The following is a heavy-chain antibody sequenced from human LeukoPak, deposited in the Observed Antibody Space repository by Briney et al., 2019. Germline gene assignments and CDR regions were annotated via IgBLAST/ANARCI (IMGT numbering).Heavy chain of an antibody. V-gene: IGHV3-21*01. CDR2: ISSSSSYI. D-gene: IGHD4-17*01. CDR3: ARGGSDYGDYGYNWFDP. Sequence: PGGSLRLSCAASGFTFSSYSMNWVRQAPGKGLERVSSISSSSSYIYYADSVKGRFTISRDNAKNSLYLQMNSLRAEDTAVYYCARGGSDYGDYGYNWFDPWGQGTLVTVSS. CDR1: GFTFSSYS. J-gene: IGHJ5*02.